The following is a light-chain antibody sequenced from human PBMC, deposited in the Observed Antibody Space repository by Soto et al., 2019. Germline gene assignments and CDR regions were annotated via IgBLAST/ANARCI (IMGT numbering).Light chain of an antibody. CDR3: HQRNT. J-gene: IGKJ5*01. CDR1: QSVITY. V-gene: IGKV3-11*01. CDR2: DTT. Sequence: LVLTQSPVTLSFSPGDRATLSCRASQSVITYLAWYRQVPGQPPRLLIYDTTNRAAGIPPRFSGSRSGTDFTLTISSVEPEDFALYYCHQRNTFGQGTRLEIK.